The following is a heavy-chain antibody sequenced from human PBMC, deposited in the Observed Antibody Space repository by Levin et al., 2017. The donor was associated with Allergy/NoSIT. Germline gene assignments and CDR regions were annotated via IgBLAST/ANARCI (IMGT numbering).Heavy chain of an antibody. J-gene: IGHJ4*02. CDR2: ISWNSGSI. Sequence: AGGSLRLSCAASGFTFDDYAMHWVRQAPGKGLEWVSGISWNSGSIGYADSVKGRFTISRDNAKNSLYLQMNSLRAEDTALYYCAVGGCSGGSCRIDEGLDCDYWGQGTLVTVSS. CDR1: GFTFDDYA. CDR3: AVGGCSGGSCRIDEGLDCDY. V-gene: IGHV3-9*01. D-gene: IGHD2-15*01.